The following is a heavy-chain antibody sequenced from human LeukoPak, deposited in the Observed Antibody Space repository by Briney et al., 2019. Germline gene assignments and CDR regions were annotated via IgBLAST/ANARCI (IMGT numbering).Heavy chain of an antibody. CDR2: VWSDGNGK. Sequence: GGSLRLSCAASGFTFSTYGMHWVRQAPGKGLEWVALVWSDGNGKFYADSVKGRFTISRDNSKNTLYLQMNSLRAEDTAVYYCVTVLTVTFDSWGQGTLVTVSS. V-gene: IGHV3-33*01. CDR1: GFTFSTYG. CDR3: VTVLTVTFDS. D-gene: IGHD4-17*01. J-gene: IGHJ4*02.